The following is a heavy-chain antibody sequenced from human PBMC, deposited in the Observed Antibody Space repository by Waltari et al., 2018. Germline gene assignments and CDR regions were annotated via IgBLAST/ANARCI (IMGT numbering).Heavy chain of an antibody. CDR1: GVTFSSHA. CDR3: AREIVVVPAAIPTGWFDP. D-gene: IGHD2-2*01. Sequence: QVQLVQSGAEVKKPGSSVQVSCTASGVTFSSHAISWVRQAPGQGLEWMGGIIPIFGTANYEQKFQGRVTITADESTSTAYMELSSLRSEDTAVYYCAREIVVVPAAIPTGWFDPWGQGTLVTVSS. CDR2: IIPIFGTA. J-gene: IGHJ5*02. V-gene: IGHV1-69*01.